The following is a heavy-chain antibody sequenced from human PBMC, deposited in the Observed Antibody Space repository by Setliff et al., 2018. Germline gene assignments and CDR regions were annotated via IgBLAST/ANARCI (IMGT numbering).Heavy chain of an antibody. CDR3: ACPDILTGLSDY. CDR2: ISSSGSTI. Sequence: PGGSLRLSCAASGFTFSSYEMNWVRQAPGKGLEWLSYISSSGSTIFYADSVKGRFTISRDNAKKSLYLQMNSLRAEDTAVYYCACPDILTGLSDYWGQGTLVTVSS. CDR1: GFTFSSYE. J-gene: IGHJ4*02. V-gene: IGHV3-48*03. D-gene: IGHD3-9*01.